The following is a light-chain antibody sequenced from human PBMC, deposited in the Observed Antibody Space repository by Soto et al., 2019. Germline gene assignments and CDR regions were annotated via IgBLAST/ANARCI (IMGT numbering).Light chain of an antibody. J-gene: IGKJ1*01. V-gene: IGKV3-20*01. Sequence: EIVLTQSPGILSLSPGERATLSCRASQSVSNIYLGWYQQKPGQAPRLLIYGASSRATGIPDRFSGSGSGTDFTLTISRLEPEDFAVYYCQQYGSSGTFGQGTKVDIK. CDR3: QQYGSSGT. CDR1: QSVSNIY. CDR2: GAS.